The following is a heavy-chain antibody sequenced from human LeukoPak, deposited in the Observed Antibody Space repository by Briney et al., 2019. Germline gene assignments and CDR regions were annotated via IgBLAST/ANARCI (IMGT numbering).Heavy chain of an antibody. CDR1: GFSVSTKY. D-gene: IGHD3-22*01. CDR3: ARKDSSGFALEY. CDR2: IYSGGTT. V-gene: IGHV3-66*01. Sequence: GGSLRLSCAVSGFSVSTKYMSWVRQAPGKGLEWVSVIYSGGTTYYADSVKGRFTISRDNSKNTLYLQMNSLRAEDTAVYYCARKDSSGFALEYWGQGTLVTVSS. J-gene: IGHJ4*02.